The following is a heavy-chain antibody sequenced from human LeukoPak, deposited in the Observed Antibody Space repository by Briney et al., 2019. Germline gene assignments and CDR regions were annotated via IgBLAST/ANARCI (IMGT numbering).Heavy chain of an antibody. Sequence: GGSLRLSCAASGFSVGTKYMNWVRQAPGKGLEWVAIIYSGSDTYYSDSVKGRFTISRDDSKNTLSLQMNSLRAEDTAVYYCARVGDHYHWYFDLWGRGTLVTVSS. V-gene: IGHV3-53*01. D-gene: IGHD3-10*01. CDR2: IYSGSDT. J-gene: IGHJ2*01. CDR1: GFSVGTKY. CDR3: ARVGDHYHWYFDL.